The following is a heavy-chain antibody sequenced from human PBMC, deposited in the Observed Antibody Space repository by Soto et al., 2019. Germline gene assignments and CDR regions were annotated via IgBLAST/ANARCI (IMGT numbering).Heavy chain of an antibody. J-gene: IGHJ6*02. Sequence: ASVKVSCKTSGYTFSRYGICWVRQAPGQGLEWMGWISGYNGDTNYAQKVQGRVTMTIDTSTYTAYMELRSLTSDDTAIYYCARTRGSSWGGHPYYYYGVDVWGQGTTVTVSS. CDR1: GYTFSRYG. CDR3: ARTRGSSWGGHPYYYYGVDV. CDR2: ISGYNGDT. D-gene: IGHD2-2*01. V-gene: IGHV1-18*01.